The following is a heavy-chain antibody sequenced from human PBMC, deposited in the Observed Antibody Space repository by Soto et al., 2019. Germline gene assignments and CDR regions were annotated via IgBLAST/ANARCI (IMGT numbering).Heavy chain of an antibody. CDR3: ARDRGYNWNYGWFDP. D-gene: IGHD1-7*01. CDR1: GGSISSGGYY. Sequence: SETLSLTCTVSGGSISSGGYYWSWIRQHPGKGLEWIGYIYYSGITNYNPSLKSRVTISVDTSKNQFSLKLSSVTAADTAVYYCARDRGYNWNYGWFDPWGQGTLVTVSS. V-gene: IGHV4-61*08. J-gene: IGHJ5*02. CDR2: IYYSGIT.